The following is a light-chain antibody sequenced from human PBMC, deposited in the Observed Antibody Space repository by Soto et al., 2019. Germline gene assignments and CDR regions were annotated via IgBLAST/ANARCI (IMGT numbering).Light chain of an antibody. CDR2: STS. CDR1: QSVSSN. J-gene: IGKJ5*01. Sequence: EIVMTQSPATLSVSPGERATLSCGASQSVSSNLAWYQQKPGQAPRLLIYSTSTRAPDIPVRFSASGSGTEFTLTTSSLQSEDSAVYFCQQYNNGPPDTFGQGTRLEIK. CDR3: QQYNNGPPDT. V-gene: IGKV3-15*01.